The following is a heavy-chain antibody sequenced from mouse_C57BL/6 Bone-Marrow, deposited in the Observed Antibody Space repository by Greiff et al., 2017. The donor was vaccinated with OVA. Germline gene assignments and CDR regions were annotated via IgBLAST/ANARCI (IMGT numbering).Heavy chain of an antibody. J-gene: IGHJ3*01. D-gene: IGHD2-4*01. Sequence: QVQLQQPGTELVKPGASVKLSCKASGYTFTSYWMHWVKQRPGQGLEWIGNLNPSNGGTTYNEKFKSKATLTVDKSSSTAYMQLSSLTSEDSAVYYCARWDDYDAWFAYWGQGTLVTVSA. CDR2: LNPSNGGT. CDR3: ARWDDYDAWFAY. V-gene: IGHV1-53*01. CDR1: GYTFTSYW.